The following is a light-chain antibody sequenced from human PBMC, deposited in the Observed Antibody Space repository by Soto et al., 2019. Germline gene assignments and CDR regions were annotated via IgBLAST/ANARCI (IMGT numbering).Light chain of an antibody. Sequence: MTQSPSTLSASVGDRVTITCRASQRISSWLAWYQQKPGKAPKLLIYKASTLQSGVPSRFIGSGSGTAFTLTISSLQPADYATYYGQHYNSYSRTFGQGTMVDI. CDR1: QRISSW. J-gene: IGKJ1*01. V-gene: IGKV1-5*03. CDR2: KAS. CDR3: QHYNSYSRT.